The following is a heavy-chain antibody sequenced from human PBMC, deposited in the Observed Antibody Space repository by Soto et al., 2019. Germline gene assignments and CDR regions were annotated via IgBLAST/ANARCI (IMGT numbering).Heavy chain of an antibody. CDR2: ISSSSYI. CDR1: GFTFSSYS. Sequence: GGSLRLSCAASGFTFSSYSMNWVRQAPGKGLEWVSSISSSSYIYYADSVKGRFTISRDNAKNSLYLQMNSLRAEDTAVYYCARSLAVAGPLGYWGQGTLVTVSS. J-gene: IGHJ4*02. CDR3: ARSLAVAGPLGY. D-gene: IGHD6-19*01. V-gene: IGHV3-21*01.